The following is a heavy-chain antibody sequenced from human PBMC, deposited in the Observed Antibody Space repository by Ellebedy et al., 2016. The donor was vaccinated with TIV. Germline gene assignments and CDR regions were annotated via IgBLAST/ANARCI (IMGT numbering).Heavy chain of an antibody. D-gene: IGHD1-26*01. V-gene: IGHV3-48*04. Sequence: PGGSLRLSCATSGFTFSNSGMNWVRQVPGKGLEWISYITGGSTAIYYVDSVKGRFTISRDNAKNSPYLQMNTLRAEDTAVYYCVRYGKGDEAFDVWGQGTMVTVSS. CDR3: VRYGKGDEAFDV. J-gene: IGHJ3*01. CDR2: ITGGSTAI. CDR1: GFTFSNSG.